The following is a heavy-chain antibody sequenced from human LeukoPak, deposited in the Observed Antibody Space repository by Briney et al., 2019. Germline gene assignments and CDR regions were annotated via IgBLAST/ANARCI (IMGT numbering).Heavy chain of an antibody. J-gene: IGHJ4*02. Sequence: GGSLRLSCAASGFTFSSYGMHWVRQAPGKGLEWVAFIRYDGSNKYYADSVKGRFTISRDNSKNTLYLQMNSLRAEDTAVYYCAKEDCSSTSCQGVDYWGQGTLVTVSS. CDR3: AKEDCSSTSCQGVDY. D-gene: IGHD2-2*01. CDR2: IRYDGSNK. V-gene: IGHV3-30*02. CDR1: GFTFSSYG.